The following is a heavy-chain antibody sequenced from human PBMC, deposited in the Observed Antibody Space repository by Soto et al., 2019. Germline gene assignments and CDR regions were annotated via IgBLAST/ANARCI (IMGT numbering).Heavy chain of an antibody. D-gene: IGHD5-18*01. J-gene: IGHJ4*02. CDR1: GGSFSGYY. Sequence: TLSLTCAVYGGSFSGYYWSWIRQPPGKGLEWIGEINHSGSTNYNPSLKSRVTISVDTSKNQFSLKLSSVTAADTAVYYCASRRGYSYGYWAYWGQGTLVTVSS. CDR3: ASRRGYSYGYWAY. V-gene: IGHV4-34*01. CDR2: INHSGST.